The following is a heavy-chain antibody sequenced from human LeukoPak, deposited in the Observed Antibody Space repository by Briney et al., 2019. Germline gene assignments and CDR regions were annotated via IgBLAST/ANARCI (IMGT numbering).Heavy chain of an antibody. CDR2: INPNSGGT. CDR1: GYTFTGYY. CDR3: ARGTPYDSSGYYPDY. V-gene: IGHV1-2*06. D-gene: IGHD3-22*01. J-gene: IGHJ4*02. Sequence: ASVKVSCKASGYTFTGYYMHWVRQAPGPGLEWMGRINPNSGGTNHAQKFQGRVTMTRDTSISTAYMELSRLRSDDTAVYYCARGTPYDSSGYYPDYWGQGTLVTVSS.